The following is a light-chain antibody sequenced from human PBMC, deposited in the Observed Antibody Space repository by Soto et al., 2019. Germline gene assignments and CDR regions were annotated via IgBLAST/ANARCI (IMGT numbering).Light chain of an antibody. CDR2: LNSDGSH. Sequence: QPVLTQSPSASASLGASVKLTCTLSSGHSSYAIAWHQQQPEKGPRYLMKLNSDGSHSKGDGIPDRFSGSSSGAERYLTISSLQSEDEADYYCQTCGTGIHLVFGGGTKLTVL. CDR3: QTCGTGIHLV. J-gene: IGLJ2*01. V-gene: IGLV4-69*01. CDR1: SGHSSYA.